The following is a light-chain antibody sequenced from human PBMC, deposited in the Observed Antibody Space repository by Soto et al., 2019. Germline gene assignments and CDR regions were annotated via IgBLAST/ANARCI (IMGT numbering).Light chain of an antibody. CDR2: AAS. V-gene: IGKV1-9*01. CDR1: QGISSY. CDR3: LLDINYPRT. Sequence: IELAQPLYPGAAPVGERVTITCRASQGISSYLAWYQQKPGKAPKLLIYAASTLQSGVPSRFSGSGSGTEFTLTISSLQPEDSATYYCLLDINYPRTFGHGTKVDIK. J-gene: IGKJ1*01.